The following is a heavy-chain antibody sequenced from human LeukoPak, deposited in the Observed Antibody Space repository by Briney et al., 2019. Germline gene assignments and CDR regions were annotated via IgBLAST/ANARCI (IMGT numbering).Heavy chain of an antibody. V-gene: IGHV4-31*03. CDR3: ARADSSGYSLFDY. D-gene: IGHD3-22*01. CDR1: GGSISSGGYY. CDR2: IYYSGST. Sequence: SETLSLTGTVSGGSISSGGYYWSWIRQHPGKGLEWIGYIYYSGSTYYNPSRKSRVTISVDTSKNQFSLKLSSVTAADTAVYYCARADSSGYSLFDYWGQGTLVTVSS. J-gene: IGHJ4*02.